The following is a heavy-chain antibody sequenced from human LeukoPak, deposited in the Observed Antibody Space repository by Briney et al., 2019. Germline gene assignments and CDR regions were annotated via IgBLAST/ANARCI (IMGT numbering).Heavy chain of an antibody. J-gene: IGHJ6*03. CDR1: GFTFSSYW. CDR2: IKQDGSEK. D-gene: IGHD5-18*01. V-gene: IGHV3-7*01. CDR3: AREDGYSYVSYYYYYYMDV. Sequence: GGSLRLFCAASGFTFSSYWMSWVRQDPGEGLEWAANIKQDGSEKYYVAYVKGRFTISRDNAKNSLYLQMNSLIAEDTAVYYCAREDGYSYVSYYYYYYMDVWGKGTTVTVSS.